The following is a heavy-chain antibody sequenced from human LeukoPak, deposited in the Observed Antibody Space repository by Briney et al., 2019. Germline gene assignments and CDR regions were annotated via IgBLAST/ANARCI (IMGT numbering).Heavy chain of an antibody. CDR1: VFNVSRNY. D-gene: IGHD6-13*01. J-gene: IGHJ4*02. CDR2: IYSEGST. V-gene: IGHV3-53*01. Sequence: GGSLSLSCAASVFNVSRNYMSWVRQVPGKGLEWVSVIYSEGSTYYADSVKGRFTISRDNSKNTLYLQMNSLRAEDTAVYYCARTLITAAGTDYYFDYWGQGALVTVSS. CDR3: ARTLITAAGTDYYFDY.